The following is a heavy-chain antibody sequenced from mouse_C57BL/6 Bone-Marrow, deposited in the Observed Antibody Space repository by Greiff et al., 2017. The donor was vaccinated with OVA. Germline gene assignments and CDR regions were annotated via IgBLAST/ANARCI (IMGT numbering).Heavy chain of an antibody. V-gene: IGHV1-18*01. CDR2: INPNNGGT. CDR1: GYTFTDYN. CDR3: ARTVYWYFDV. Sequence: EVQRVESGPELVKPGASVKIPCKASGYTFTDYNMDWVKQSHGQSLEWIGDINPNNGGTIYNQKFKGKATLTVDKSSSTAYMELRTLTSEDTAVYYCARTVYWYFDVWGTGTTATVSS. J-gene: IGHJ1*03.